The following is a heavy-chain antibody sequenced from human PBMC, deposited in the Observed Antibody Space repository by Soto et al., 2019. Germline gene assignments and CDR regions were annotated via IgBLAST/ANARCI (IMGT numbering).Heavy chain of an antibody. J-gene: IGHJ3*02. CDR2: ISWNSGSI. CDR1: GFTFSSYS. CDR3: AKDIRRSGPNDAFDI. D-gene: IGHD3-16*01. V-gene: IGHV3-9*01. Sequence: PGGSLRLSCAASGFTFSSYSMNWVRQAPGKGLEWVSGISWNSGSIGYADSVKGRFTISRDNAKNSLYLQMNSLRAEDTALYYCAKDIRRSGPNDAFDIWGQGTMVTVSS.